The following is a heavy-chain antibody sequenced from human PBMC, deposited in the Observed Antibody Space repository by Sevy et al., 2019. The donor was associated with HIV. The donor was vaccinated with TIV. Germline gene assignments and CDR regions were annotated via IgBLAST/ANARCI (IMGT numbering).Heavy chain of an antibody. V-gene: IGHV3-30*18. Sequence: GGSLRLSCVVSGISFTTSGMHWVRQAPGKGLEWVAVISYHGRDKFYAESVKGRSTISRDNSKNMLYLQMNSLRAEDTAVYYCAKVCTGYNGMVVWGQGTMVTDSS. CDR1: GISFTTSG. CDR3: AKVCTGYNGMVV. CDR2: ISYHGRDK. J-gene: IGHJ6*02. D-gene: IGHD2-8*02.